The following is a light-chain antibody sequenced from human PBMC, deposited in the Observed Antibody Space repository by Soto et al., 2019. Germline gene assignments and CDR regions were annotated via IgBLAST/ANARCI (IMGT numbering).Light chain of an antibody. CDR3: QQSYSTLTRT. CDR1: QDINYY. CDR2: AAS. J-gene: IGKJ1*01. Sequence: DIQVTQSPSSLSAFVGDRVTIACRASQDINYYLNWYQQKPGKAPRLLIYAASTLQSGVPSRFSGSGSGTDFSLTISSLQPEDFATYYCQQSYSTLTRTFVQGTKVEI. V-gene: IGKV1-39*01.